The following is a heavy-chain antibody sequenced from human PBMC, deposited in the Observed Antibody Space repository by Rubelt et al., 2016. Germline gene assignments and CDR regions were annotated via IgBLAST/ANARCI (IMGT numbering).Heavy chain of an antibody. J-gene: IGHJ4*02. D-gene: IGHD6-6*01. V-gene: IGHV3-48*04. CDR3: TRDLPTYSSSSMFDY. CDR2: ISSSGRTI. Sequence: EVQLVESGGGLVKPGGSLRLSCAASGLTFNNAWMNWVRQAPGKGLEWVSYISSSGRTIYYAESVKGRFTISRDNAKNSLYLQMNSLRAEDTAVYYCTRDLPTYSSSSMFDYWGQGTLVTVSS. CDR1: GLTFNNAW.